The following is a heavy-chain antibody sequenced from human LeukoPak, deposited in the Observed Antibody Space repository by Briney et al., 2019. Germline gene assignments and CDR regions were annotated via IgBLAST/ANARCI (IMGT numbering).Heavy chain of an antibody. CDR2: FDPEDGET. CDR3: ATGPLYVSTRYYFDY. CDR1: GYTLTELS. J-gene: IGHJ4*02. Sequence: ASVKVSCKVSGYTLTELSMHWVRQAPGKGLEWMGGFDPEDGETIYAQKFQGRVTMTEDTSTDTAYMELSSLRSEDTAVYYCATGPLYVSTRYYFDYWGQGTLVTVSS. D-gene: IGHD2-8*01. V-gene: IGHV1-24*01.